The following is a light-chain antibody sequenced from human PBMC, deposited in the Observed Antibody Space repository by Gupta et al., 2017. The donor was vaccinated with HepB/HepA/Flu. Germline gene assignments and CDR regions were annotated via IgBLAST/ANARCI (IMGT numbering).Light chain of an antibody. CDR1: SGYSGYI. Sequence: QPVLTQSSSVSASLGSSVILTCTLNSGYSGYIIAWHQQQPGKAPRYLMMIESSEVYNRGSGLPDRFSGSGSGADRHLIISNLQSDDEATYYCETWDSNIVVFGGGTNVSVL. V-gene: IGLV4-60*03. CDR3: ETWDSNIVV. J-gene: IGLJ2*01. CDR2: IESSEVY.